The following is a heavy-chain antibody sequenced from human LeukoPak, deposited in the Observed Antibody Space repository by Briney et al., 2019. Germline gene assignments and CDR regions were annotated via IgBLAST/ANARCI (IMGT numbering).Heavy chain of an antibody. V-gene: IGHV3-21*01. J-gene: IGHJ4*02. CDR3: ARDRIQLWSYDY. CDR1: GFTFSSYS. D-gene: IGHD5-18*01. Sequence: GGSLRLSCAASGFTFSSYSMNWVRQAPGKGLEWVSSISSSSSYIYYADSVKGRFTISRDNAKNSLYLQMNSLRAEDTAVYYCARDRIQLWSYDYWGQGTLVTVSS. CDR2: ISSSSSYI.